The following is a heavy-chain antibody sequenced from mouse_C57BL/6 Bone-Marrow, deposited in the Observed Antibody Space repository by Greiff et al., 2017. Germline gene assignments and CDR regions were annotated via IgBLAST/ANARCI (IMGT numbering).Heavy chain of an antibody. CDR3: ARSALELGEAY. D-gene: IGHD4-1*01. CDR1: GYAFSSYW. CDR2: IYPGDGDT. Sequence: VQLQQSGAELVKPGASVKISCKASGYAFSSYWMNWVKQRPGKGLEWIGQIYPGDGDTNYNGKFKGKATLTADKSSSTAYMQLSSLTSEDAAVYFCARSALELGEAYWGQGALVTVSA. J-gene: IGHJ3*01. V-gene: IGHV1-80*01.